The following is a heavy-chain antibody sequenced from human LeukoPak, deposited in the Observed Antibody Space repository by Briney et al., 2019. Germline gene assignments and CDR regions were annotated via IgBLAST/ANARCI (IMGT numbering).Heavy chain of an antibody. J-gene: IGHJ3*02. CDR2: IWYDGSND. CDR3: AREADCSGGSCYRGAFDI. V-gene: IGHV3-33*01. CDR1: GFTLSQYA. D-gene: IGHD2-15*01. Sequence: GGSLRLSCAASGFTLSQYAMHWVRQAPGKGLEWVAAIWYDGSNDYYADSVKGRFTISRDNSKNTLSLQMNSLRAEDTAAYYCAREADCSGGSCYRGAFDIWGQGTMVTVSS.